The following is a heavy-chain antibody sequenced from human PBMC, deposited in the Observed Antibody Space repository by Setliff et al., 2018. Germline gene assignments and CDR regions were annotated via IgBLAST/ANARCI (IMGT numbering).Heavy chain of an antibody. D-gene: IGHD3-16*02. CDR3: ARSGDYIWGSYRPYYFDH. J-gene: IGHJ4*02. Sequence: SETLSLTCIVSGGSISSSSYYWGWIRQPPGKGLEWIGSIDYSGTTYYNPSLKSRVTISVDTSKNQVSLKLSSVTAADTAVYYCARSGDYIWGSYRPYYFDHWGQGTLVTVSS. V-gene: IGHV4-39*07. CDR1: GGSISSSSYY. CDR2: IDYSGTT.